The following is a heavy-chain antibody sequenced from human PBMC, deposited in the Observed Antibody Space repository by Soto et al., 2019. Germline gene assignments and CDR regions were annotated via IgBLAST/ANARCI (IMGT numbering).Heavy chain of an antibody. D-gene: IGHD3-22*01. CDR3: AKPLDSSGWFDP. Sequence: QVQLVESGGGVVQPERSLRLSCAASGFTFSSYGMHWVRQAPGKGLEWVAVISYDGSNKYYADSVKGRFTISRDNSKNTLYLQMNSLRAEDTAVYYCAKPLDSSGWFDPWGQGTLVTVSS. J-gene: IGHJ5*02. V-gene: IGHV3-30*18. CDR1: GFTFSSYG. CDR2: ISYDGSNK.